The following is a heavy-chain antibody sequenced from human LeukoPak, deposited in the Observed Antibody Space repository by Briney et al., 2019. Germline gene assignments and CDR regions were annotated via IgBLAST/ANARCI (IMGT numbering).Heavy chain of an antibody. V-gene: IGHV3-66*01. Sequence: GGSLRLSCAASGFTFSSYAMSWVRQAPGKGLEWVSILYSGGSTYYADSVKGRFTISRDNSKNTLYLQMNSLRTEDTAVYYCARNRDNYNYYFDCWGQGTLVTVSS. CDR2: LYSGGST. J-gene: IGHJ4*02. CDR1: GFTFSSYA. D-gene: IGHD1-20*01. CDR3: ARNRDNYNYYFDC.